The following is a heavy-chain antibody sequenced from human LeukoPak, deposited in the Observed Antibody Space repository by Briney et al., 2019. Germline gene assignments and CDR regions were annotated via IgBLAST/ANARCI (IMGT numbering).Heavy chain of an antibody. V-gene: IGHV3-7*01. CDR3: ARDPAWGAFEI. CDR1: TFTFSQSW. CDR2: INEDGSRT. J-gene: IGHJ3*02. D-gene: IGHD1-26*01. Sequence: GGSLRLSCVASTFTFSQSWMTWIRQAPGKGPECLANINEDGSRTDYVDSVRGRFTISRDNAKNSLYLEMNSLRDEDTAVYYCARDPAWGAFEIWGQGTMVTVSS.